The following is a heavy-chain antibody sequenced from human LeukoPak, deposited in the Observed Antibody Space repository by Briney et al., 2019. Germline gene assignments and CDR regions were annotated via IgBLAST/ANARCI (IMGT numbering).Heavy chain of an antibody. CDR2: IYWNDDK. CDR1: GFSLSTSAVG. V-gene: IGHV2-5*01. CDR3: AHRLRIVEFTYDAFDI. Sequence: NASGPTLVKPTQTLTLTCTFSGFSLSTSAVGVGWIRQPPGKALEWLALIYWNDDKRYSPSLKSRLTITKDTSKNQVVLTMTNMDPVDTATYYCAHRLRIVEFTYDAFDIWGQGTMVTVSS. D-gene: IGHD3-22*01. J-gene: IGHJ3*02.